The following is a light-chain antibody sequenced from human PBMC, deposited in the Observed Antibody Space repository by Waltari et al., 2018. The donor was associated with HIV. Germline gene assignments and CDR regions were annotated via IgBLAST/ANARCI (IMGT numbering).Light chain of an antibody. CDR1: TSNVARNY. CDR3: AVWDDSLNGLV. CDR2: INH. Sequence: QSVLTPPPSASGTPGQRVTISCFGGTSNVARNYVYWYQQVPGKTPNLLTYINHERPSGVPDRFSGSKSGTSASLAVSGLRSEDEAAYYCAVWDDSLNGLVFGGGTKLTVL. V-gene: IGLV1-47*02. J-gene: IGLJ2*01.